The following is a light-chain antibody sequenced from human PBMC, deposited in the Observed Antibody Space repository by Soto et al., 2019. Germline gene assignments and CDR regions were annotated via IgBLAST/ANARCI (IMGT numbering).Light chain of an antibody. J-gene: IGKJ4*01. CDR2: DAF. CDR1: QSVGSK. V-gene: IGKV3-15*01. Sequence: EVVMTQSPATLSVSPGERATLSCRASQSVGSKLAWYQQKPGQAPRLLIFDAFTRATGIPARFSGNGSGTEFTLFIRSLQSEDFSVYYCQQYNNWPPLTCGGGTKVEI. CDR3: QQYNNWPPLT.